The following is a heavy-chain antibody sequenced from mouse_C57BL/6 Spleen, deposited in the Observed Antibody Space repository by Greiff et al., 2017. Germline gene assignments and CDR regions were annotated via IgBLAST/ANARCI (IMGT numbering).Heavy chain of an antibody. CDR2: IDPENGDT. V-gene: IGHV14-4*01. D-gene: IGHD2-3*01. Sequence: EVQLQQSGAELVRPGASVKLSCTASGFNIKDDYMHWVQQRPEQGLEWIGWIDPENGDTEYASKFQGKATITADTSSNTASLQLSSLTSEDTAVYYCTTTDRYDGYDGEFAYWGQGTLVTVSA. J-gene: IGHJ3*01. CDR3: TTTDRYDGYDGEFAY. CDR1: GFNIKDDY.